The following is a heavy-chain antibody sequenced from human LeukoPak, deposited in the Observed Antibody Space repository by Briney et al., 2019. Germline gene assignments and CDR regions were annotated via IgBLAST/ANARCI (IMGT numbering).Heavy chain of an antibody. CDR3: ARTYGAEQDDY. CDR1: GGFIRSSSYY. J-gene: IGHJ4*02. D-gene: IGHD4-17*01. Sequence: SETLSLTCRVSGGFIRSSSYYWGWIRQPPGKGLEWIGSIFYTGSTYYNPSLKSRVTISVDTSRNQFSLKLRSVTAADTAVYYCARTYGAEQDDYWGPGNPGHRLL. CDR2: IFYTGST. V-gene: IGHV4-39*01.